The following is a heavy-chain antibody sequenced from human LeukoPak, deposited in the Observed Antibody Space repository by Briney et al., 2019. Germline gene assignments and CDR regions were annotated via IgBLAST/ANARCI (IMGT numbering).Heavy chain of an antibody. Sequence: GGSLRLSCAASGFTFDDYTMHWVRQAPGKGLEWVSLISWDGGSTYYADSVKGRFTISRDNSKNSLYLQMNSLRTEDTALYYCAKENSIRRYYYDSSGYLDYWGQGTLVTVPS. CDR3: AKENSIRRYYYDSSGYLDY. CDR1: GFTFDDYT. D-gene: IGHD3-22*01. J-gene: IGHJ4*02. V-gene: IGHV3-43*01. CDR2: ISWDGGST.